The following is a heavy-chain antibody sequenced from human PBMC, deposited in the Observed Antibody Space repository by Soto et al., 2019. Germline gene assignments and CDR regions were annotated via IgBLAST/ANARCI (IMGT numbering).Heavy chain of an antibody. V-gene: IGHV4-39*01. CDR3: ARASIVLVPAATDDAFDI. CDR2: IYYSGST. J-gene: IGHJ3*02. Sequence: QLQLQESGPGLVKPSETLSLTCTVSGGSISSSSYYWGWIRQPPGKGLEWIGSIYYSGSTYYNPSLKSRVTISVDTSKNQFSLKLSSVTAADTAVYYCARASIVLVPAATDDAFDIWGQGTMVTVSS. CDR1: GGSISSSSYY. D-gene: IGHD2-2*01.